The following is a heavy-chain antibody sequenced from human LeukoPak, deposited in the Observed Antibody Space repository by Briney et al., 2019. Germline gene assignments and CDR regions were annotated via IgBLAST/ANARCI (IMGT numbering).Heavy chain of an antibody. CDR1: GFTFSSYW. CDR2: INSDGSVT. J-gene: IGHJ4*02. V-gene: IGHV3-74*01. Sequence: GGSLRLSCAASGFTFSSYWMHWVRQAPGKGLLWVSRINSDGSVTTYADSVKGRFTISRDNAKNTLYLQMNSLRAEDTAVYYRTRATGSFYGLGYWGQGTLVTVSS. CDR3: TRATGSFYGLGY. D-gene: IGHD1-26*01.